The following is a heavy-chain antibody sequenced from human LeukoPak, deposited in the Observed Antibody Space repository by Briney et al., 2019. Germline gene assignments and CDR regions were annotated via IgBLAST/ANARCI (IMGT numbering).Heavy chain of an antibody. J-gene: IGHJ4*02. CDR3: ARALAYCGGDCYGFDY. CDR2: INPNSGGT. CDR1: GYTFTGYY. D-gene: IGHD2-21*02. V-gene: IGHV1-2*02. Sequence: ASVKVSCKASGYTFTGYYMHWMRQAPGQGLEWMGWINPNSGGTNYAQKFQGRVTMTRDTSISTAYMELSRLRSDDTAVYYCARALAYCGGDCYGFDYWGQGTLVTVSS.